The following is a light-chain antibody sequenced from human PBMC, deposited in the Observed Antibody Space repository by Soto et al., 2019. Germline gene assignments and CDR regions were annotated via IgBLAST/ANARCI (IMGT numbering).Light chain of an antibody. J-gene: IGKJ4*01. CDR2: ATS. V-gene: IGKV1-39*01. CDR1: QSINIY. CDR3: QQTSSTPQT. Sequence: DIQMTQSPSSLSASVGDRVTITCRASQSINIYLHWYQQKPGKAPKLLIYATSTLQSGVPSRFSGSGSGTVFTLTISSLQPEDFATYYCQQTSSTPQTFGGGTKVESK.